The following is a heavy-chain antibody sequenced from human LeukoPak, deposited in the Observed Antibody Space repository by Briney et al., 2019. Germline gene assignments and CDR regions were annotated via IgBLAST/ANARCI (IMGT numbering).Heavy chain of an antibody. CDR1: GFTFSSYA. Sequence: GGSLRLSCAASGFTFSSYAMHWVRQAPGKGLEWVAVISYDGSNKYYADSVKGRFTISRDNSKNTLYLQMNSLRAEDTAVYYCAKDRIAAAGDNWFDPWGQGTLVTVSS. D-gene: IGHD6-13*01. CDR2: ISYDGSNK. J-gene: IGHJ5*02. CDR3: AKDRIAAAGDNWFDP. V-gene: IGHV3-30-3*01.